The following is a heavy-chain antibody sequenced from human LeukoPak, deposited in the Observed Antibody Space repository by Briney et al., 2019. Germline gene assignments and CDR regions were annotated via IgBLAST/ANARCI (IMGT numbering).Heavy chain of an antibody. V-gene: IGHV3-23*01. CDR2: ITGSGGST. Sequence: GGSLRLSCAASGFTFSSYAMSWVRQAPGKGLEWVSTITGSGGSTYYADSVKGRFTVSRDDSKNTLYLQMNSLRAEDTAVYYCAKDWEVFDYWGQGTLVTVSS. D-gene: IGHD1-26*01. CDR1: GFTFSSYA. CDR3: AKDWEVFDY. J-gene: IGHJ4*02.